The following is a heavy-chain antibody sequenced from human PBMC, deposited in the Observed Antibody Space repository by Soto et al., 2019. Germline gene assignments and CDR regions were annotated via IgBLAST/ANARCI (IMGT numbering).Heavy chain of an antibody. J-gene: IGHJ4*02. CDR2: ITYTGDTT. CDR1: GFDFSSYA. CDR3: AKDWPGTSSVTADY. V-gene: IGHV3-23*01. Sequence: DVYLLESGGTLVQPGGSLRLSCAASGFDFSSYAMTWVRQAPGKGLEWVSGITYTGDTTYYADSVKGRFTISRDNYRNTLYLQMNNLRADDTAMYFCAKDWPGTSSVTADYWGQGTLVTVSS. D-gene: IGHD4-17*01.